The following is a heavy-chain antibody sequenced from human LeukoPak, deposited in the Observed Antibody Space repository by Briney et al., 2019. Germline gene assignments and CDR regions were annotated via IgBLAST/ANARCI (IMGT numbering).Heavy chain of an antibody. Sequence: GGSLRLSCAASGFTFANYAMHWVRQPPGQGLEWVSAISGSGGSTYSADSVKGRFTISRDNSKNTLYLQMNSLRAEDTAVYYCAKDEEGGYGAAAGYWGQGTLVTVSS. CDR2: ISGSGGST. V-gene: IGHV3-23*01. CDR1: GFTFANYA. J-gene: IGHJ4*02. CDR3: AKDEEGGYGAAAGY. D-gene: IGHD3-22*01.